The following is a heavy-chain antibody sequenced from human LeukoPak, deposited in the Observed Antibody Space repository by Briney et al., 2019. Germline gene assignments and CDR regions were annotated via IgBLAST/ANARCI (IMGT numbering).Heavy chain of an antibody. CDR1: GFTFSSYA. J-gene: IGHJ5*02. Sequence: PGGSLRLSCAASGFTFSSYAMSWVRQAPGKGLEWVSAISGSGGSTYYADSVKGRFTISRDNSKNTLYLQMNSLRAEDTAVYYCARDEMVAATPQPNNWFDPWGQGTLVTVSS. CDR2: ISGSGGST. V-gene: IGHV3-23*01. CDR3: ARDEMVAATPQPNNWFDP. D-gene: IGHD2-15*01.